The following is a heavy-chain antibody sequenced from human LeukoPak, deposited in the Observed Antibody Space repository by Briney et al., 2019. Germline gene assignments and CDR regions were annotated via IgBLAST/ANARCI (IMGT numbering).Heavy chain of an antibody. V-gene: IGHV4-34*01. Sequence: SETLSLTCAVYGGSFSGYYWSWIRQPPGKGLEWIGEINHSGSTNYNPSLKSRATISVDTSKNQFSLQLNSVTHEDTAVYYCARGRYTMVRGVIGRDTDYYYYSYMDVWGKGTTVTISS. CDR3: ARGRYTMVRGVIGRDTDYYYYSYMDV. CDR1: GGSFSGYY. D-gene: IGHD3-10*01. CDR2: INHSGST. J-gene: IGHJ6*03.